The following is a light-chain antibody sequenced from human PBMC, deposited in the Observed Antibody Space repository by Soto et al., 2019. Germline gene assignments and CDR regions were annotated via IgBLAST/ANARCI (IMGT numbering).Light chain of an antibody. V-gene: IGKV3-11*01. CDR2: EAS. CDR3: QQHANWPLT. CDR1: QSVGNN. Sequence: EIVLTQSPATLSLSPGERATLSCRASQSVGNNLALYQQKPGQAPGLLIYEASTRATGIPARFSGSGSGTDCTLTISSLEPEDFAVYYCQQHANWPLTFGGGTKVEIK. J-gene: IGKJ4*01.